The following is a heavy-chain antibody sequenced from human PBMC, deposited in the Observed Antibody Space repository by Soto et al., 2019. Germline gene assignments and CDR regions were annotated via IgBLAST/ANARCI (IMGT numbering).Heavy chain of an antibody. CDR1: GFTFISNA. D-gene: IGHD6-13*01. V-gene: IGHV3-23*01. CDR3: AKDRDGAAAAPTKFYGMDV. Sequence: EVQLLESGGCLVQPGGSLRLSCAASGFTFISNAMSWVRQAPGKGLEWVSVISGSGDSTYYADSVRGRFTISRDNSKNTLYLQMTSLRAEDTAVYYCAKDRDGAAAAPTKFYGMDVWGQGTTVTVSS. J-gene: IGHJ6*02. CDR2: ISGSGDST.